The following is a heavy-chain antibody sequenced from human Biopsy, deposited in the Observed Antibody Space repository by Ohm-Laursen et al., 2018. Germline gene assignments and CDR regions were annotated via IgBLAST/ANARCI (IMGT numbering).Heavy chain of an antibody. CDR1: GYSFNSYG. CDR2: ISAYTGNT. CDR3: AKPSGGVSTIGFDP. J-gene: IGHJ5*02. Sequence: ESLKISCKVSGYSFNSYGISWVRQAPGQGLEWMGWISAYTGNTDYAQKFQGRVTMTTDTSTSTAYMELRSLTSDDTALYYCAKPSGGVSTIGFDPWGQGTQVIVSS. V-gene: IGHV1-18*01. D-gene: IGHD3-16*01.